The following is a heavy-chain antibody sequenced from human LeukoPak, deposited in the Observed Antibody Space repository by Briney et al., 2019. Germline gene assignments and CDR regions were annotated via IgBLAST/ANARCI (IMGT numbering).Heavy chain of an antibody. V-gene: IGHV3-23*01. CDR3: ASLSYGGY. Sequence: GSLKLSCAASGFSFSSYAMSWVRQAPGKGLEWVSSISGSGDNTYYAESVKGRFTISRDNSKNTLYLQMGSLRAEDMAVYYCASLSYGGYWGQGTLVTVSS. J-gene: IGHJ4*02. D-gene: IGHD4-23*01. CDR2: ISGSGDNT. CDR1: GFSFSSYA.